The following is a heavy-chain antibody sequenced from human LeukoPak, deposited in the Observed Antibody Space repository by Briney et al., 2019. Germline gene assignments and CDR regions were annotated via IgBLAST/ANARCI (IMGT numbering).Heavy chain of an antibody. D-gene: IGHD4-17*01. V-gene: IGHV4-59*08. Sequence: SETLSLTCTVSGGPISSYYWSWIRQPPGKGLEWIGYIYYSGSTNYNPSLKSRVTISVDTSKNQFSLKLSSVTAADTAVYYCARQSAYGDYVLGGIWGQGTLVTVSS. CDR1: GGPISSYY. CDR2: IYYSGST. J-gene: IGHJ4*02. CDR3: ARQSAYGDYVLGGI.